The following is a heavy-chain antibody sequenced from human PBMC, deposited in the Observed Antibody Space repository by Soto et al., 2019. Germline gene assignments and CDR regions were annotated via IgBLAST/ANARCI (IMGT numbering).Heavy chain of an antibody. CDR1: GGSISSYY. CDR3: ARVPTLNWFDP. J-gene: IGHJ5*02. V-gene: IGHV4-59*01. CDR2: IYYSGST. Sequence: SETLSLTCTVSGGSISSYYWSWIRQPPGKGLEWIGYIYYSGSTNYNPSLKSRVTISVDTSKNQFSLKLSSVTAADTAVYYCARVPTLNWFDPWGQGTLVTVSS.